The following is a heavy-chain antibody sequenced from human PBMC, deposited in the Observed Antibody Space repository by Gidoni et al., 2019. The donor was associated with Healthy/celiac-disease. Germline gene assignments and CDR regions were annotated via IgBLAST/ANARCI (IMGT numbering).Heavy chain of an antibody. J-gene: IGHJ4*02. CDR1: GGTFTTYA. CDR2: IIPIVGTA. D-gene: IGHD3-3*01. V-gene: IGHV1-69*06. Sequence: VQLVHSGAEVKKPGSSVKVSCTPSGGTFTTYATSWWRQAPGQGLEWMGGIIPIVGTANYAQKCQGRVTITADKSTSTAYMELSSLRSEDTAVYYGARVQYSEGTVYYDLWSGYYDYWGQGTLVTVSS. CDR3: ARVQYSEGTVYYDLWSGYYDY.